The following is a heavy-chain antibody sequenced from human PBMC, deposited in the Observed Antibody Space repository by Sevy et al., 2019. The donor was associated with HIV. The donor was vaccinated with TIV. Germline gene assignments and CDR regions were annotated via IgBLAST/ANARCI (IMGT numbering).Heavy chain of an antibody. V-gene: IGHV3-30*02. D-gene: IGHD3-10*01. Sequence: GGSLRLSCAASGFTFSRYGMHWVRQAPGKGLEWVAFIRYDGSTKYYAESVKGRFIISRDNSKDTLYLQMNSLRGDDTSLYYCAKGLGMVQGALLSDDVWGQGTMATVSS. CDR3: AKGLGMVQGALLSDDV. CDR1: GFTFSRYG. J-gene: IGHJ3*01. CDR2: IRYDGSTK.